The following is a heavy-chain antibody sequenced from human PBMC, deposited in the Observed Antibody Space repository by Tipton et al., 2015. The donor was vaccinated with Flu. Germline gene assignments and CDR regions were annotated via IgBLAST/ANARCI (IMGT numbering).Heavy chain of an antibody. D-gene: IGHD3-10*01. CDR1: GGSVSGGGFS. V-gene: IGHV4-61*08. CDR3: ARSYNSGAGSYHGY. J-gene: IGHJ4*02. CDR2: TYFTGST. Sequence: TLSLTCAVSGGSVSGGGFSWSWIRQPPGKGLEWIGYTYFTGSTKYSSSLKSRVTISVDTSKNQFSLKLSSVTAADTAVYYCARSYNSGAGSYHGYWGQGTLVTVSS.